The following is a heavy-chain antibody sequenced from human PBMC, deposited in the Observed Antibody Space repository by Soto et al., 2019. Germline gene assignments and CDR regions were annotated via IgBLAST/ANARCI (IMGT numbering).Heavy chain of an antibody. CDR3: ERDPPIRYFDWLTDY. CDR2: ISSSSSTI. D-gene: IGHD3-9*01. Sequence: GGSLRLSCAASGFTFSSYSMNWVRQAPGKGLEWVSYISSSSSTIYYADSVKGRFTISRDNAKNSLYLQMNSLRAEDTAVYYCERDPPIRYFDWLTDYWGQGTLVNVSS. CDR1: GFTFSSYS. J-gene: IGHJ4*02. V-gene: IGHV3-48*01.